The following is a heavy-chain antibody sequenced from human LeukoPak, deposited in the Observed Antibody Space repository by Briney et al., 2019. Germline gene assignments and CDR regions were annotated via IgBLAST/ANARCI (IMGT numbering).Heavy chain of an antibody. J-gene: IGHJ6*03. CDR3: ARDPGQYYYYYMDV. Sequence: SETLSLTCAVYGGSFSGYYWSWIRQPPGKGLEWIGEINHSGSTNYNPSLKSRVTISVDTSKNQFSLKLSSVTAADTAVYYCARDPGQYYYYYMDVWGKGTTVTVSS. V-gene: IGHV4-34*01. CDR1: GGSFSGYY. CDR2: INHSGST.